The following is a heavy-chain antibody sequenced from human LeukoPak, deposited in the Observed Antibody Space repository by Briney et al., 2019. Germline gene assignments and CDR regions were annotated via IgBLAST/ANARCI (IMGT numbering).Heavy chain of an antibody. J-gene: IGHJ4*02. CDR1: GFTFSSYW. Sequence: PGGSLRLSCAASGFTFSSYWIHWVRQAPGKGLVWVSHINSDGTSATYADSVKGRLTISRDNDKNTVYLQMNSLRAEDTAVYYCARGGVGCFDYWGQGALVTASS. CDR3: ARGGVGCFDY. CDR2: INSDGTSA. D-gene: IGHD6-19*01. V-gene: IGHV3-74*01.